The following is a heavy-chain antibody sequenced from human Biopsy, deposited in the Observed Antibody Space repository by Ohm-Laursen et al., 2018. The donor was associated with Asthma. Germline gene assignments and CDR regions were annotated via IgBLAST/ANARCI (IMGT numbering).Heavy chain of an antibody. Sequence: SVKVSCKTSGYTFNSAGITWVRQAPGQGLEWMGRISVYNGNTKVAQKLQDRVTMITDTSTSTAYMELRSLRSDDTAVYFCARAVDYSHYYGIDVWGQGTTVTV. D-gene: IGHD3-10*01. V-gene: IGHV1-18*01. J-gene: IGHJ6*02. CDR2: ISVYNGNT. CDR1: GYTFNSAG. CDR3: ARAVDYSHYYGIDV.